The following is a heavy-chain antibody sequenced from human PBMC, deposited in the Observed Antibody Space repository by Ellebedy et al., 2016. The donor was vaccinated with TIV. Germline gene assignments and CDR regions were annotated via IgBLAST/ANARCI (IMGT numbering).Heavy chain of an antibody. CDR2: ISHTGSRT. Sequence: GESLKISCAASGFTFSSYAMSWVRQAPGKGLEWVSTISHTGSRTYYADSVEGRFTISRDNSKKTLYLQMNSLRAEDTAIYSCAKGRGGGSDSSAPRYYFDYWGLGTLVTGSS. V-gene: IGHV3-23*01. CDR1: GFTFSSYA. CDR3: AKGRGGGSDSSAPRYYFDY. J-gene: IGHJ4*02. D-gene: IGHD3-22*01.